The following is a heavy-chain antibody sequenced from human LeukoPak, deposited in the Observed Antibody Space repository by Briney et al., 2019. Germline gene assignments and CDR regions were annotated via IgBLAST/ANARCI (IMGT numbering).Heavy chain of an antibody. Sequence: SETLSLTCTVSGGSIGSGGYYWSWIRQHPGKGLEWIGYIYYSGSTYYNPSLKSRVTISVDTSKNQFSLKLSSVTAADTAVYYCARERITMVRGVITDYYGMDVWGQGTTVTVSS. CDR1: GGSIGSGGYY. CDR2: IYYSGST. V-gene: IGHV4-31*03. J-gene: IGHJ6*02. CDR3: ARERITMVRGVITDYYGMDV. D-gene: IGHD3-10*01.